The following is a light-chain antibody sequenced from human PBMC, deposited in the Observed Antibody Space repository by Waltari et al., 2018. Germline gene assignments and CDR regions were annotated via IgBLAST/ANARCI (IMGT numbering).Light chain of an antibody. V-gene: IGLV2-23*02. CDR3: CSYAGLGTYV. CDR2: EVI. J-gene: IGLJ1*01. CDR1: SSDVGNYDL. Sequence: QSALTQPASVSGTPGQSITISCTGTSSDVGNYDLVSWYQQHPGKAPKLLVCEVIKRPSGVYSRCSGSKSGNTASLTISGLQAEDEADYYCCSYAGLGTYVFGSGTKVTVL.